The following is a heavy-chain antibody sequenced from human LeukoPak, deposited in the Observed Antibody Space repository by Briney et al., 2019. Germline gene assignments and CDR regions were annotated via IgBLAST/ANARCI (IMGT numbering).Heavy chain of an antibody. J-gene: IGHJ4*02. CDR2: INSDGRNI. CDR1: GFTFSDYW. D-gene: IGHD3-22*01. CDR3: ATGNYYDSRGYYTFGH. V-gene: IGHV3-74*01. Sequence: PGGSLRLSCASSGFTFSDYWMHWVRQAPGKGLVWVSRINSDGRNIRYADSVKGGFTISRDNAKNTLYLQMSSLRAEDTAVYYCATGNYYDSRGYYTFGHWGQGTPVTVSS.